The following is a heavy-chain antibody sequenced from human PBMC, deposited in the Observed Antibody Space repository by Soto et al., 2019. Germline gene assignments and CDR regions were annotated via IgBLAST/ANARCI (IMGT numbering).Heavy chain of an antibody. D-gene: IGHD3-9*01. V-gene: IGHV3-23*01. J-gene: IGHJ6*02. CDR2: ISGSGGST. CDR3: AKFMDILTGYYNGYYYGMDV. Sequence: PGGSLRLSCAASGFTFSSYAMSWVRQAPGKGLEWVSAISGSGGSTYCADSVKGRFTISRDNSKNTLYLQMNSLRAEDTALYYCAKFMDILTGYYNGYYYGMDVWGQGTTVTVSS. CDR1: GFTFSSYA.